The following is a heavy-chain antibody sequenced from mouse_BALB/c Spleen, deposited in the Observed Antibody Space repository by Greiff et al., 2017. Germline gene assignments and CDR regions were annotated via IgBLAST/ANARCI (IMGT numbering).Heavy chain of an antibody. CDR2: INPSNGGT. J-gene: IGHJ2*01. CDR1: GYTFTSYY. Sequence: VQLQQSGAELVKPGASVKLSCKASGYTFTSYYMYWVKQRPGQGLEWIGGINPSNGGTNFNEKFKSKATLTVDKSSSTAYMQLSSLTSEDSAVYYCTRWGLYDGTGFDYWGQGTTLTVSS. D-gene: IGHD1-2*01. V-gene: IGHV1S81*02. CDR3: TRWGLYDGTGFDY.